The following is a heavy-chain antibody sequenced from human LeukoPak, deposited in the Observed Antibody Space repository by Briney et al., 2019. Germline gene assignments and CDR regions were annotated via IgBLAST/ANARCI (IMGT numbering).Heavy chain of an antibody. CDR2: ISGSGGST. D-gene: IGHD3-22*01. Sequence: GGSLRLSCAASGFTFSSYAMSWVRQAPGKGLEWVSAISGSGGSTYYADSVKGRFTISRDNSKNTLYLQMNSLRAEDTAVYYCAKPPLYYYDSSGYYYHFDYWGQGTLVTVSS. V-gene: IGHV3-23*01. CDR1: GFTFSSYA. J-gene: IGHJ4*02. CDR3: AKPPLYYYDSSGYYYHFDY.